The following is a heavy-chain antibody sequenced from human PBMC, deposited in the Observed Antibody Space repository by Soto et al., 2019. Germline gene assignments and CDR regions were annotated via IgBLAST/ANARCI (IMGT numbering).Heavy chain of an antibody. D-gene: IGHD2-2*01. Sequence: QVQLVDSGGGVVQPGRSLRLSCAASGFTFSSYGMHWVRQAPDKGLGWVAVIWYDGSYNSYADSVKGRFTISRDNSKNTVYRQRNSLRAEDTAVYYCARVRGYEYYAMAVWGQGTSVTVSS. V-gene: IGHV3-33*01. CDR2: IWYDGSYN. CDR3: ARVRGYEYYAMAV. J-gene: IGHJ6*02. CDR1: GFTFSSYG.